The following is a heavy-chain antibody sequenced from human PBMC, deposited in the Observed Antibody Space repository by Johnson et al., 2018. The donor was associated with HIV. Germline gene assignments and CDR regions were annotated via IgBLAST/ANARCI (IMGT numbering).Heavy chain of an antibody. Sequence: QVHLVESGGGVVQPGRSLRLSCAASGFTFSSYAVQWVRQDPDKGLEWVAVISYDGSKKYYADSVRGRFNISRDNSKNTMYLQMNSLRDEDTAVYYCARGEDYGGNFGALDIWGQGTMVTVSS. V-gene: IGHV3-30-3*01. CDR2: ISYDGSKK. CDR1: GFTFSSYA. D-gene: IGHD4-23*01. CDR3: ARGEDYGGNFGALDI. J-gene: IGHJ3*02.